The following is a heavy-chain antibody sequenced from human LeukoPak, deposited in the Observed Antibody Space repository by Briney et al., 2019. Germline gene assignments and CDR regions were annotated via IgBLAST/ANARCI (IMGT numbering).Heavy chain of an antibody. J-gene: IGHJ5*02. CDR3: SREGYSRPNWFDT. CDR2: IYYNGDT. Sequence: SETLSLTCSVSGGSISSSRSYWGWIRQTPGKGLEWVGSIYYNGDTYYNPSFKSRVSMPVDTAKNQISLILTSVTAADTAVYYCSREGYSRPNWFDTWGQGTLVTVSS. V-gene: IGHV4-39*07. D-gene: IGHD4-11*01. CDR1: GGSISSSRSY.